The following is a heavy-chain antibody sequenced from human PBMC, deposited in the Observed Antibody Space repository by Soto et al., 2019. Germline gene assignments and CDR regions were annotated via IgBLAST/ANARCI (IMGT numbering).Heavy chain of an antibody. CDR3: ARGLNTAMDPWHFDF. CDR1: GDSMSSFTY. V-gene: IGHV4-4*02. CDR2: IYQSGST. Sequence: SETLYLTCTVSGDSMSSFTYWTWVRQPPGKGLEWIGEIYQSGSTNYNPSLKSRVTISADKSNNQFSLRLSSVTAADTAVYYCARGLNTAMDPWHFDFWGQGIQVTVSS. J-gene: IGHJ4*02. D-gene: IGHD2-21*02.